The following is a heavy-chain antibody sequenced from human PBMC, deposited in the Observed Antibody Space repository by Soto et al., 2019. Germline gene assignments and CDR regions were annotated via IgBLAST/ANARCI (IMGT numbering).Heavy chain of an antibody. CDR1: GFTFSSYS. CDR3: ARESRQLYCSGGSCYSSEYFQH. CDR2: ISSSSSTI. J-gene: IGHJ1*01. V-gene: IGHV3-48*02. Sequence: PGGSLRLSCAASGFTFSSYSMNWVRQAPGKGLEWVSYISSSSSTIYYADSVKGRFTTSRDNAKNSLYLQMNSLRDEDTAVYYCARESRQLYCSGGSCYSSEYFQHWGQGTLVTVSS. D-gene: IGHD2-15*01.